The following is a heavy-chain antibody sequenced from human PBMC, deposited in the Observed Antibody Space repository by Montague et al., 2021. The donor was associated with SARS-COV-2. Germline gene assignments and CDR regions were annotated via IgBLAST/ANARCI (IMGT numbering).Heavy chain of an antibody. J-gene: IGHJ4*02. Sequence: SLRLSCPASGFTFSSYGMHWVRQAPGKGLEWVAVIWYDGSNKYYADSVKGRFTISRDNSKNTLYLQMNSLRAEDTAVYYCAREGIVVVTGNGLDYWGQGTLVTVSS. V-gene: IGHV3-33*08. CDR1: GFTFSSYG. CDR2: IWYDGSNK. D-gene: IGHD2-21*02. CDR3: AREGIVVVTGNGLDY.